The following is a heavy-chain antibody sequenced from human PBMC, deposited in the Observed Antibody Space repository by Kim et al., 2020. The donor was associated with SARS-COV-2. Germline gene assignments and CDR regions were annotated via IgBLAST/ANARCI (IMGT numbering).Heavy chain of an antibody. D-gene: IGHD7-27*01. Sequence: YVDSVKRRFTSSRDKAKTEMYLQMSSVSAQDTAVYYCARGGTLTGRFGYWGQGTLVTVSS. J-gene: IGHJ4*02. CDR3: ARGGTLTGRFGY. V-gene: IGHV3-7*01.